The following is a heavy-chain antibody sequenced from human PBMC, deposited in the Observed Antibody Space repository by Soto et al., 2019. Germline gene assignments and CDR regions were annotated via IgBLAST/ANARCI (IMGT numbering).Heavy chain of an antibody. CDR3: ARGDGDYYDGNGYLGRH. Sequence: EVQLVESGGGIVQPGGSLRLSCAASGFTFSSYWMHWVRQAPGKGLVWVSRINSDGSRTSYADSAKGRFTISRDNAKNTGYLQMNRLEDEDTAVNYCARGDGDYYDGNGYLGRHWGQGTLGTVTS. CDR2: INSDGSRT. V-gene: IGHV3-74*01. J-gene: IGHJ4*02. CDR1: GFTFSSYW. D-gene: IGHD3-22*01.